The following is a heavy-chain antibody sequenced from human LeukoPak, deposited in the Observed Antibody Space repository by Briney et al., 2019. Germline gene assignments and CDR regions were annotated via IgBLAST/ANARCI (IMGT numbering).Heavy chain of an antibody. D-gene: IGHD2-2*01. CDR3: ARVTSGYCSSTSCSNYYYYYMDV. CDR1: GGSISSYY. CDR2: IYTSGST. J-gene: IGHJ6*03. V-gene: IGHV4-4*07. Sequence: PSETLSLTCTVSGGSISSYYWSWIRQPAGKGLEWIGRIYTSGSTNYNPSLKSRVTMSVDTSKNQFSLKLSSVTAADTAVYYCARVTSGYCSSTSCSNYYYYYMDVWGKGTTVTVSS.